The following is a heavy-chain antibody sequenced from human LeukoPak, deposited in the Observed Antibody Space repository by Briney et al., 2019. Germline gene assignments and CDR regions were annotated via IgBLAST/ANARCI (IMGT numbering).Heavy chain of an antibody. CDR2: IYYSGST. CDR3: ARGGGAPFDYGGNSVGFDY. Sequence: SETLSLTCAVSVDSTSRFSYSWGWIRQPPGKGLEWIGYIYYSGSTNYNPSLKSRVTISVDTSKNQFSLKLSSVTAADTAVYYCARGGGAPFDYGGNSVGFDYWGQGTLVTVSS. CDR1: VDSTSRFSYS. J-gene: IGHJ4*02. V-gene: IGHV4-61*01. D-gene: IGHD4-23*01.